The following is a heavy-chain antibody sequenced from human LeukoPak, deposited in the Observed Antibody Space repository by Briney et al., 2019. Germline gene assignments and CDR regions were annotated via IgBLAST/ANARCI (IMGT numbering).Heavy chain of an antibody. CDR3: ARVKGYCSSTSCYSAFDI. J-gene: IGHJ3*02. V-gene: IGHV4-59*01. CDR2: IYYSGST. CDR1: GGSISSYY. D-gene: IGHD2-2*02. Sequence: PSETLSLTCTVSGGSISSYYWSWIRQPPGKGLEGIGYIYYSGSTNYNPSLKSRVTISVDTSKNQFSLKLSSVTAADTAVYYCARVKGYCSSTSCYSAFDIWGQGTMVTVSS.